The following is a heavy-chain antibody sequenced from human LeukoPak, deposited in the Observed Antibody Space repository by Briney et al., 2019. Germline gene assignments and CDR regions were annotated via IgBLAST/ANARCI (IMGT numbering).Heavy chain of an antibody. CDR1: GFTFSDYY. D-gene: IGHD5-18*01. J-gene: IGHJ6*03. CDR2: ISSSGSTI. V-gene: IGHV3-11*04. Sequence: GGAPRHSCAASGFTFSDYYMSGIPKAPGKGLEGGSYISSSGSTIYYADSVKGRFTISRDNAKNSLYLQMNGLRAEDTAVYYCARDTGYSYGYGYYYYMDVWGKGTTVTVS. CDR3: ARDTGYSYGYGYYYYMDV.